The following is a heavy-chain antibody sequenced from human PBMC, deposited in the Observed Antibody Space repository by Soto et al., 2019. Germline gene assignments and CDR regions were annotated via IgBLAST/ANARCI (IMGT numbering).Heavy chain of an antibody. J-gene: IGHJ4*02. D-gene: IGHD2-15*01. CDR2: INHSGST. CDR3: ARTQRCSGGSCYLYYFDY. V-gene: IGHV4-34*01. CDR1: GGSFSGYY. Sequence: SETLSLTCAVYGGSFSGYYWSWIRQPPGKGLEWIGEINHSGSTNYNPSLKSRVTISVDTSKNQFSLKLSSVTAADTAVYYCARTQRCSGGSCYLYYFDYWGQGTLVTVSS.